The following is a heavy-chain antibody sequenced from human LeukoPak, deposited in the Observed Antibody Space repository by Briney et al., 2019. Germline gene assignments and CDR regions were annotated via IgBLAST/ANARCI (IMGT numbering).Heavy chain of an antibody. CDR3: ARANYDILTGYYLDAFDI. V-gene: IGHV4-59*01. CDR2: IYYSGST. Sequence: SETLSLTCTVSGGSISSYYWSWIRQPPGKGLEWIGYIYYSGSTNYNPSLKSRVTISVDTSKNQFSLKLSSVTAADTAVYYCARANYDILTGYYLDAFDIWGQGTMVTVSS. D-gene: IGHD3-9*01. CDR1: GGSISSYY. J-gene: IGHJ3*02.